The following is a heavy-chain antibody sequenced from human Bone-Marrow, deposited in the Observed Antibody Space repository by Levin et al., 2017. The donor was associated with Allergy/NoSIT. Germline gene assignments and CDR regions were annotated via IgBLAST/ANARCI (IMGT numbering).Heavy chain of an antibody. J-gene: IGHJ5*02. V-gene: IGHV3-30*04. Sequence: LSLTCAASGFTFSSYAMHWVRQAPGKGLEWVAVISYDGSNKYYADSVKGRFTISRDNSKNTLYLQMNSLRAEDTAVYYCARGGQWIAVAGTSYGRANWFDPWGQGTLVTVSS. CDR1: GFTFSSYA. D-gene: IGHD6-19*01. CDR3: ARGGQWIAVAGTSYGRANWFDP. CDR2: ISYDGSNK.